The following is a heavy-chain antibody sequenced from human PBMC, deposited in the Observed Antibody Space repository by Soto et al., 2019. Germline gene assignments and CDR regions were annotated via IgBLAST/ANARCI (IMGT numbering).Heavy chain of an antibody. CDR2: IRPYNDDT. J-gene: IGHJ6*02. D-gene: IGHD3-22*01. CDR3: ARGGYYDSSGSRNYHYYGMDV. CDR1: GYTFSSYG. Sequence: QAQLVQSGAEVKKPGASVKVSCKASGYTFSSYGISWVRQAPGQGLEWLGWIRPYNDDTNYAQKLQGRVTMTTDTSTRTAYMDLRSLRSDDTAVYYCARGGYYDSSGSRNYHYYGMDVWGQGTTVTVSS. V-gene: IGHV1-18*01.